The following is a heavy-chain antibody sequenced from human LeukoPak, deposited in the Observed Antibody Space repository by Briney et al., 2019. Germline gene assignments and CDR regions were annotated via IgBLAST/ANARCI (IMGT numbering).Heavy chain of an antibody. V-gene: IGHV3-30*02. CDR2: IRYDGSNK. CDR1: GFTFSSYG. D-gene: IGHD2-2*01. CDR3: AKDGPDIVVVPAAMSYYYYYMDV. J-gene: IGHJ6*03. Sequence: GGSLRLSCAASGFTFSSYGMHWVRQAPGKGLEWVAFIRYDGSNKYYADSVKGRFTISRDNSKNTLYLQMNSLRAEDTAVYYCAKDGPDIVVVPAAMSYYYYYMDVWGKGTTVTVSS.